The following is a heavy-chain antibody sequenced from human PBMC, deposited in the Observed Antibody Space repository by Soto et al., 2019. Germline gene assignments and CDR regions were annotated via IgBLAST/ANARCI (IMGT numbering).Heavy chain of an antibody. CDR1: GFAFGAYA. V-gene: IGHV3-23*01. CDR2: ISGAGGNT. D-gene: IGHD2-2*01. Sequence: EVQLLESGGGLVQPGGSLRLSCAASGFAFGAYAMTWVRLAPVKGLEWGSVISGAGGNTYYADSVKGRFTVSSDNSKKMLYLEMNSLRVEDTTIYYCAKDPVPQLLPSWWFDPWGQGTRVTVSS. J-gene: IGHJ5*02. CDR3: AKDPVPQLLPSWWFDP.